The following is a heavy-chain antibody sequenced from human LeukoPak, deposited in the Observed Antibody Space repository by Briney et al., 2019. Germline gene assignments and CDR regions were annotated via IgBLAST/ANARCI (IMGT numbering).Heavy chain of an antibody. D-gene: IGHD6-13*01. CDR1: GFTFSSYA. CDR2: ISYDGSNK. CDR3: ARGPAAGPRYYYYYYMDV. Sequence: PGGSLRLSCAASGFTFSSYAMHWVRQAPGKGLEWVAVISYDGSNKYYADSVKGRFTISRDNSKNTLYLQMNSLRAEDTAVYYCARGPAAGPRYYYYYYMDVWGKGTTVTVSS. J-gene: IGHJ6*03. V-gene: IGHV3-30-3*01.